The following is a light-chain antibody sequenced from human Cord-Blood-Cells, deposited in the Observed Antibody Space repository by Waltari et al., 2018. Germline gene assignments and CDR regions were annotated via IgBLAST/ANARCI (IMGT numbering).Light chain of an antibody. CDR3: SSYTSSIYVV. CDR1: SSDVGGYNY. J-gene: IGLJ2*01. V-gene: IGLV2-14*01. Sequence: QSALTQPASVSGSPGQSITISCTGTSSDVGGYNYVSWYQQHPGTAPKLMIYDVSKRPSGVSNRFSGSKSGNTASLTISGLQAEDEADYYCSSYTSSIYVVFGGGTKLTVL. CDR2: DVS.